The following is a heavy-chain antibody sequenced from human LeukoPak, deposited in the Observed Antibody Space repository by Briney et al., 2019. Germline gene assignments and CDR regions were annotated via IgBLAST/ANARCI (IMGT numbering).Heavy chain of an antibody. V-gene: IGHV3-33*06. Sequence: PGGSLRLSCAASGFTFSSYGMHWVRQAPGKGLEWVAVIWYDGSNKYYADSVKGRFTISRDNSKNTLYLQMNSLRAEDTAVCYCAKDPGDYYMDVWGKGTTVTVSS. CDR1: GFTFSSYG. CDR2: IWYDGSNK. J-gene: IGHJ6*03. CDR3: AKDPGDYYMDV.